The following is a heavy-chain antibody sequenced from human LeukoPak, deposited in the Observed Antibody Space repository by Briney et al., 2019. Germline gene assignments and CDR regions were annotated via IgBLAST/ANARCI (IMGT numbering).Heavy chain of an antibody. CDR3: VRDEDYGIYVNFDF. V-gene: IGHV3-53*01. CDR2: IYSDNT. Sequence: GGSLRLSCTVSGFTVSSNSMSWVRQAPGKGLEWVSFIYSDNTHYSDSVKGRFTISRDNSKNTLYLQMNSLRAEDTAVYYCVRDEDYGIYVNFDFWGQGALVTVSS. D-gene: IGHD4-17*01. J-gene: IGHJ4*02. CDR1: GFTVSSNS.